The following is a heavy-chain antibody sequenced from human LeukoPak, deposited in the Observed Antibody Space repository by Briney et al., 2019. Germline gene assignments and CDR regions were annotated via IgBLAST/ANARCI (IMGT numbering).Heavy chain of an antibody. CDR2: INPNSGGT. V-gene: IGHV1-2*02. D-gene: IGHD2-8*02. Sequence: ASVKVSCKASGYTFTGYYMHWVRQAPGQGLEWMGWINPNSGGTNYAQKFQGRVTMTRDTSISTAYMELSRLRSDDTAVYYCARDSTARWLGPGGAFDIWGQGTMVTVSS. J-gene: IGHJ3*02. CDR1: GYTFTGYY. CDR3: ARDSTARWLGPGGAFDI.